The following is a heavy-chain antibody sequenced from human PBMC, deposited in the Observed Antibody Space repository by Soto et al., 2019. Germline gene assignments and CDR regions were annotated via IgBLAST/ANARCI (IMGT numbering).Heavy chain of an antibody. CDR3: ARESREWVVVAKSSIPLGGDYMDV. V-gene: IGHV6-1*01. CDR1: GDSVSSNSAA. J-gene: IGHJ6*03. CDR2: TYYRSKWYN. Sequence: KQSQTLSLTCAISGDSVSSNSAAWNWIRQSPSRGLEWLGRTYYRSKWYNDYAVSVKSRITINPDTSKNQFSLQLNSVTPEDTAVYYCARESREWVVVAKSSIPLGGDYMDVWGKGTTVTVSS. D-gene: IGHD2-15*01.